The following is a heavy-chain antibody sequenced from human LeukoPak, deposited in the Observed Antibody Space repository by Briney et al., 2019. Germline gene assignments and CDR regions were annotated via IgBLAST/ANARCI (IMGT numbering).Heavy chain of an antibody. CDR2: IYYSGST. Sequence: SETLSLTCAVYGGSFSGYYWCWIRQPPGKGLEWIGYIYYSGSTYYNPSLKSRVTISVDTSKNQFSLKLSSVTAADTAVYYCAREFGDEFNWFDPWGQGTLVTVSS. J-gene: IGHJ5*02. CDR1: GGSFSGYY. D-gene: IGHD3-10*01. CDR3: AREFGDEFNWFDP. V-gene: IGHV4-30-4*01.